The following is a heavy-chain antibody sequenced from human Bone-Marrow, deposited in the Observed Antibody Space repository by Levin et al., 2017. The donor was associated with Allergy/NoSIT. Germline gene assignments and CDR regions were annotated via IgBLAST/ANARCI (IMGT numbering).Heavy chain of an antibody. CDR1: GYTLTELA. V-gene: IGHV1-24*01. Sequence: GASVKVSCKVSGYTLTELAIYWVRQTPGKGLEWMGGFDPEEGETIYTQKLQGRVTMTEDISTDTAYMELSSLRSEDTAVYYCATDLSPYYDSSGFYKDAFDLWGQGTMVIVSS. D-gene: IGHD3-22*01. J-gene: IGHJ3*01. CDR3: ATDLSPYYDSSGFYKDAFDL. CDR2: FDPEEGET.